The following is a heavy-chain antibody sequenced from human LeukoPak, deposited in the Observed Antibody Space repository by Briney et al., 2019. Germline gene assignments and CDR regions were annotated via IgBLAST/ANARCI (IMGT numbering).Heavy chain of an antibody. CDR1: GFTFSSYA. J-gene: IGHJ4*02. D-gene: IGHD5-24*01. Sequence: GGSLRLSCAASGFTFSSYAMSWVRQAPGKGLEWVSAISGSGGSTYYADSVKGRFTISRDNSKNTLYLQMNSLRAEDTAVYYCARDQGWLQFGGWSVFDYWGQGTLVTVSS. CDR3: ARDQGWLQFGGWSVFDY. CDR2: ISGSGGST. V-gene: IGHV3-23*01.